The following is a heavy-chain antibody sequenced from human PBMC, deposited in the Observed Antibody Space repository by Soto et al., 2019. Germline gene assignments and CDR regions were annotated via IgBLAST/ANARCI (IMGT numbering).Heavy chain of an antibody. CDR2: ISAYNGNT. CDR1: GYTFTSYG. CDR3: AREGHDFWSGYAEYFQH. J-gene: IGHJ1*01. D-gene: IGHD3-3*01. Sequence: ASVKVSCKASGYTFTSYGISWVRQAPGQGLEWMGWISAYNGNTNYAQKLQGRVTMTTDTSTSTAYMELRSLRSDDTAVYYCAREGHDFWSGYAEYFQHWGQGTLVTVSS. V-gene: IGHV1-18*01.